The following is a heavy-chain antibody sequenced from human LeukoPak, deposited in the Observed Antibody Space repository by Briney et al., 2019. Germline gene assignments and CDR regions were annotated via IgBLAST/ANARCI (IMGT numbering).Heavy chain of an antibody. CDR3: ARGEGSTRPSNAEYFQH. D-gene: IGHD2-2*01. J-gene: IGHJ1*01. CDR1: GYTFTGYY. V-gene: IGHV1-2*02. CDR2: INPNSGGT. Sequence: GASVKVSCKASGYTFTGYYMHWGRQAPGQGLEWMGWINPNSGGTNYAQKFQGRVTMTRDTSISTAYMELSRLRSDDTAVYYCARGEGSTRPSNAEYFQHWGQGTLVTVSS.